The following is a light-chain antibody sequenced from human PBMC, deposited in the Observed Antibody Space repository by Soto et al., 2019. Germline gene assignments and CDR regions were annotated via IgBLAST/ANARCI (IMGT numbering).Light chain of an antibody. CDR2: VVT. CDR1: SSDIGGYNY. J-gene: IGLJ1*01. Sequence: QSVLTQPRSVSGSPGQSVTISCTGTSSDIGGYNYVSWYQQHPGKAPNLMIYVVTKRPSGVPDRFSGSKSGNTASLTISGLQTEDEADYYCCSYAGSYTFVFGTGTQLTVL. CDR3: CSYAGSYTFV. V-gene: IGLV2-11*01.